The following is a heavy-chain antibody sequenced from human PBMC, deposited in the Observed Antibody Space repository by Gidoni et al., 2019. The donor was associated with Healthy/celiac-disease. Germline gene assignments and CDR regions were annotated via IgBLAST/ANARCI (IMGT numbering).Heavy chain of an antibody. CDR1: GGSISSGGYY. Sequence: QVQLQESGPGLVKPSQTLSLTCTVPGGSISSGGYYWSWIRQHPGKGLEWIGYIYYSGSTYYNPSLKSRVTISVDTSKNQFSLKLSSVTAADTAVYYCARTRDSSGYSDAFDIWGQGTMVTVSS. CDR3: ARTRDSSGYSDAFDI. V-gene: IGHV4-31*03. D-gene: IGHD3-22*01. CDR2: IYYSGST. J-gene: IGHJ3*02.